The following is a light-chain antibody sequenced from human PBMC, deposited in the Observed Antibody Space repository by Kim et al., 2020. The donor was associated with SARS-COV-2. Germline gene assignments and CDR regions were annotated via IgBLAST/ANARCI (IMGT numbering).Light chain of an antibody. V-gene: IGLV1-51*01. CDR3: GTWDSSLSAVV. CDR2: DNN. Sequence: QKFATAFAGRRSKIGNNYVSWYRHLPGAARLLNLSDNNKRLSGMPARLSGSESGTSETLCITARQTEDEAVYYCGTWDSSLSAVVFGGGTRLTVL. CDR1: RSKIGNNY. J-gene: IGLJ2*01.